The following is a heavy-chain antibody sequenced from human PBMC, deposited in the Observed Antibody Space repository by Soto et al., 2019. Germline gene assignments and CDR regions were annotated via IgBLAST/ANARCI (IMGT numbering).Heavy chain of an antibody. CDR2: ITGSSSYI. CDR1: GLLISSHN. D-gene: IGHD3-9*01. Sequence: GGFLTHYCRASGLLISSHNTNWVRQAKGKGLEWVSSITGSSSYIFYADSVKGRFTISRDNAKNTVYLQMNSLRAEDTGVYYCARLVASETGYGMDVWGQGTTVTVSS. J-gene: IGHJ6*02. V-gene: IGHV3-21*06. CDR3: ARLVASETGYGMDV.